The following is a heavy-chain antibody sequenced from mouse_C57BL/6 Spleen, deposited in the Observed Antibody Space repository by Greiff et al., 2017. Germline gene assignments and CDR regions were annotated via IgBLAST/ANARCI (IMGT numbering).Heavy chain of an antibody. V-gene: IGHV1-82*01. CDR1: GYAFSSSW. D-gene: IGHD1-1*01. Sequence: VKLQESGPELVKPGASVKISCKASGYAFSSSWMNWVKQRPGKGLEWIGRIYPGDGDTNYNGKFKGKATLTADKSSSTAYMQLSSLTSEDSAVYFCAREDGSSPWCAYWGQGTLVTVSA. CDR2: IYPGDGDT. CDR3: AREDGSSPWCAY. J-gene: IGHJ3*01.